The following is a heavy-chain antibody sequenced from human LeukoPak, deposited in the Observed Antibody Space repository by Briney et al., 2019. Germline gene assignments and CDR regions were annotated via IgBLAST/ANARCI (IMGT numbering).Heavy chain of an antibody. CDR1: GYTLTDYY. Sequence: ASVKVSCKASGYTLTDYYMHWVRQAPGQGLEWMGWINPSSGGTNYAQKFQGRVTMTRDTSISTAYMELSRLRSDDTAVYYCAGLGIAVAGTWFDPWGQGTLVTVSS. J-gene: IGHJ5*02. CDR2: INPSSGGT. D-gene: IGHD6-19*01. CDR3: AGLGIAVAGTWFDP. V-gene: IGHV1-2*02.